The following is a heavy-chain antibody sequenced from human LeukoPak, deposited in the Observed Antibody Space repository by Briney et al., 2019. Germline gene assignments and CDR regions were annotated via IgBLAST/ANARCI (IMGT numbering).Heavy chain of an antibody. CDR2: IYHSGST. CDR3: AREDYYGSGKNLDY. Sequence: SETLSLTCTVSGGSISSYYWSWIRQPPGKGLEWIGYIYHSGSTYYNPSLKSRVTISVDRSKNQFSLKLSSVTAADTAVYYCAREDYYGSGKNLDYWGQGTLVTVSS. J-gene: IGHJ4*02. V-gene: IGHV4-59*12. CDR1: GGSISSYY. D-gene: IGHD3-10*01.